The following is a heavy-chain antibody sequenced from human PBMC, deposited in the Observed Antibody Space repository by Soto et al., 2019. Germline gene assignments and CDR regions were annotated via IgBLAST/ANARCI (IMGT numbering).Heavy chain of an antibody. Sequence: GVSLRLSCAASGFTLSSYHMDWVRQARGKRLEWVSYININSGTIHYADSVQGRFTISRDNAKNSLYLQMDCLRAEDTAVYFCARDGTTGTTNYHYAMDVWGQGTMVTVSS. CDR2: ININSGTI. CDR1: GFTLSSYH. CDR3: ARDGTTGTTNYHYAMDV. V-gene: IGHV3-48*03. D-gene: IGHD4-17*01. J-gene: IGHJ6*02.